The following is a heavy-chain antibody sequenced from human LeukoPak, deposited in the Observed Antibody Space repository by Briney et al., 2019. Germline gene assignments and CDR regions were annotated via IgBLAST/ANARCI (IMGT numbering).Heavy chain of an antibody. CDR2: IFPSGGEI. CDR3: ATYRQVLLPFES. CDR1: GFTFSTFA. Sequence: GGSLRLSCAASGFTFSTFAMVWVRQPPGKGLEWVSSIFPSGGEIHYADSVRGRFTISRDNSKSTLSLQMSSLRAEDTAIYYCATYRQVLLPFESWGQGTLVTVSS. D-gene: IGHD2-8*02. J-gene: IGHJ4*02. V-gene: IGHV3-23*01.